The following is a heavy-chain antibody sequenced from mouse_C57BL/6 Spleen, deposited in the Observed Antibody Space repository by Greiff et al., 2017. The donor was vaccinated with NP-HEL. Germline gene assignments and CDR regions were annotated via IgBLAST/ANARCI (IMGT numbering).Heavy chain of an antibody. CDR2: INYDGSST. CDR3: ARLDGNYFYYFDY. CDR1: GFTFSDYY. D-gene: IGHD2-1*01. V-gene: IGHV5-16*01. J-gene: IGHJ2*01. Sequence: EVMLVESEGGLVQPGSSMKLSCTASGFTFSDYYMAWVRQVPEKGLEWVANINYDGSSTYYLDSLKSRFIISRDNAKNILYLQMSSLKSEDTATYYCARLDGNYFYYFDYWGQGTTLTVSS.